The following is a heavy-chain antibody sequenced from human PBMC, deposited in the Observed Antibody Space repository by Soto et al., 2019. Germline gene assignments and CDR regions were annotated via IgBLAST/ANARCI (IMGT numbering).Heavy chain of an antibody. CDR3: ARHRYNWKNDGYYGMEV. D-gene: IGHD1-20*01. V-gene: IGHV1-18*01. CDR2: ISAYNGNT. Sequence: QVQLVQSGAEVKKPGASVKVSCKASGYTFTRYGISWVRQAPGQGLEWMGWISAYNGNTNYAQKLQGRVTMTTDTSTSTAYMELRSLRSDDTAVYYCARHRYNWKNDGYYGMEVWGQGTTVTVSS. CDR1: GYTFTRYG. J-gene: IGHJ6*02.